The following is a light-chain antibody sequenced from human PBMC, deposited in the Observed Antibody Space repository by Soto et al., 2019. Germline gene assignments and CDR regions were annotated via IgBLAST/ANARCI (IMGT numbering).Light chain of an antibody. CDR2: DNT. V-gene: IGLV3-21*02. CDR3: QVWDSSSDHVV. CDR1: NIGSKS. J-gene: IGLJ2*01. Sequence: SYELTQPPSVSVAPGQTASITCGGNNIGSKSVHWYQQRPGQAPVLVVYDNTDRPSGIPERFSGSNSGNTATLTISRVEAGDEADCYCQVWDSSSDHVVFGGGTKLTVL.